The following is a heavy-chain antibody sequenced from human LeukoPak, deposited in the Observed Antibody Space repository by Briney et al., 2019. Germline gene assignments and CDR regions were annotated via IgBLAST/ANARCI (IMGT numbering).Heavy chain of an antibody. CDR2: ISYDGSNK. V-gene: IGHV3-30-3*01. D-gene: IGHD5-12*01. Sequence: GGSLRLSCAASGFTFSSHAMHWVRQAPGKGLEWVAVISYDGSNKYYADSVKGRFTISRDNSKNTLYLQMNSLRAEDTAVYYCARDLVRIVATTRGYYFDYWGQGTLVTVSS. CDR1: GFTFSSHA. J-gene: IGHJ4*02. CDR3: ARDLVRIVATTRGYYFDY.